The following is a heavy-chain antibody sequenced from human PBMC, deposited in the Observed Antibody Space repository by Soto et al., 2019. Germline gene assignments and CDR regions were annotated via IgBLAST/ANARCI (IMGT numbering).Heavy chain of an antibody. V-gene: IGHV4-34*01. J-gene: IGHJ4*02. CDR1: GETFSGYY. D-gene: IGHD2-15*01. Sequence: QVQLHQWGAGLLRPSETLSLTCAVYGETFSGYYWSWIRPAPGKGLEWIGEITNSGRTNYNPSLKIRGTTLVDTSKNQCSLRLTSVTASDTSVYYCSSAAIQGHQIVEEPPNSQTLDYWGQGTLVTVSS. CDR2: ITNSGRT. CDR3: SSAAIQGHQIVEEPPNSQTLDY.